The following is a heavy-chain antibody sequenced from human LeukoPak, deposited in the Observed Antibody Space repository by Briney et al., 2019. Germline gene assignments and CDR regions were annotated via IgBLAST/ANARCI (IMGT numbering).Heavy chain of an antibody. D-gene: IGHD5-24*01. CDR3: AWSRDGYNYFVY. CDR2: IWYDGSNK. CDR1: GFTFSSYG. J-gene: IGHJ4*02. Sequence: PGGSLRLSCAASGFTFSSYGMHWVRQAPGKGLEWVAVIWYDGSNKYYADSVKGRFTISRDNSKNTLYLQMNSLRAEDTAVYYCAWSRDGYNYFVYWGQGTLVTVSS. V-gene: IGHV3-33*01.